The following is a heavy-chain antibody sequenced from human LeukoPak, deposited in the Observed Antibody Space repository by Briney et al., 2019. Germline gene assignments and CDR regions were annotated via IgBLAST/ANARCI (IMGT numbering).Heavy chain of an antibody. V-gene: IGHV4-30-4*08. J-gene: IGHJ2*01. CDR1: GGSISSGGYY. D-gene: IGHD1-26*01. CDR2: IYYSGST. Sequence: PSETLSLTCTVSGGSISSGGYYWSWLRQPPGTGREWVGYIYYSGSTYDNPSLKSRVIISVHTSKNQFSLKLNSVTAADTAVYYCAREVPWVWDFDLWGRGTLVTVSS. CDR3: AREVPWVWDFDL.